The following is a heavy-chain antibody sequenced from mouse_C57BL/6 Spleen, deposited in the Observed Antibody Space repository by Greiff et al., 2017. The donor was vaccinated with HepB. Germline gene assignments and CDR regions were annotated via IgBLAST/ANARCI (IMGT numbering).Heavy chain of an antibody. CDR3: ARVMTIYYGSSNWYFDV. Sequence: EVKLMESEGGLVQPGSSMKLSCTASGFTFSDYYMAWVRQVPEKGLEWVANINYDGSSTYYLDSLKSRFIISRDNAKNILYLQMSSLKSEDTATYYCARVMTIYYGSSNWYFDVWGTGTTVTVSS. CDR2: INYDGSST. CDR1: GFTFSDYY. J-gene: IGHJ1*03. V-gene: IGHV5-16*01. D-gene: IGHD1-1*01.